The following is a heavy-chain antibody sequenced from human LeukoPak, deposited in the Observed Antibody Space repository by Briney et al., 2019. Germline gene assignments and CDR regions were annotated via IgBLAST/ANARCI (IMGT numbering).Heavy chain of an antibody. CDR2: IVVGSGNT. V-gene: IGHV1-58*01. J-gene: IGHJ6*02. D-gene: IGHD5-18*01. Sequence: SVKVSCKASGFTFTSPAVQWVRQARGQRLEWIGWIVVGSGNTNYAQKFQERVTITRDMSTSTAYMELSSLRSEDTAVYYCAAGRIQLWPRNYYYGMDVWGQGTTVTVSS. CDR1: GFTFTSPA. CDR3: AAGRIQLWPRNYYYGMDV.